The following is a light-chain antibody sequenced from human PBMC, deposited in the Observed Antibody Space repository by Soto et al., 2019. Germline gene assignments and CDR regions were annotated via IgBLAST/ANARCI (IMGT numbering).Light chain of an antibody. J-gene: IGKJ2*01. CDR3: HQYYSYST. CDR2: KAS. Sequence: DIQMTQSPSTLSGSVGDRVTITCRASQTISSWLAWYQQKPGKAPKLLIYKASTLKSGVPSRFSGSGSGTEFTLTISSLQPDDFATYFCHQYYSYSTFGQGTKL. CDR1: QTISSW. V-gene: IGKV1-5*03.